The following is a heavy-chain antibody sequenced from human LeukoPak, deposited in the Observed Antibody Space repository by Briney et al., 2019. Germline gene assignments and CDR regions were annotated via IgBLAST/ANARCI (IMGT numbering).Heavy chain of an antibody. CDR2: ISGGGDRT. J-gene: IGHJ4*02. CDR1: GFTFSSYA. D-gene: IGHD3-22*01. V-gene: IGHV3-23*01. Sequence: PGGSLRLSCAASGFTFSSYAMSGVRQAPGKGLEWVSGISGGGDRTYYADSVKGRFTISRDNSKNTLYLQMNSLRAEDTAVYYCASGGSVIVVVPLDYWGQGMLVTVSS. CDR3: ASGGSVIVVVPLDY.